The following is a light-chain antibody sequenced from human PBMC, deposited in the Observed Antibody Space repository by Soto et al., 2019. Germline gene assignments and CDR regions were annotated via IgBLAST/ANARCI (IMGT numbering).Light chain of an antibody. Sequence: QSVLTPPASVSGSPGQSITISCTGTSSDVGSYNYVSWYQHHPGKAPKLMIYEVSNRPSGVSNRFSGSKSGNTASLTISGLQTEDEADYYCSSYTSSSTLYVFGTGTKVTVL. CDR1: SSDVGSYNY. J-gene: IGLJ1*01. CDR3: SSYTSSSTLYV. CDR2: EVS. V-gene: IGLV2-14*01.